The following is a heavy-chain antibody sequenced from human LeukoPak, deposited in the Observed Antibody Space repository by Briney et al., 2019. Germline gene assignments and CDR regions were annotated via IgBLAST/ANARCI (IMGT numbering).Heavy chain of an antibody. CDR1: GFTFSNYG. V-gene: IGHV3-30*02. J-gene: IGHJ4*02. CDR2: IRYDGNNK. CDR3: VKDNPLDY. D-gene: IGHD1-14*01. Sequence: GGSLRLSCGASGFTFSNYGMLWVRQAPGKGLKWVAFIRYDGNNKLYADSMKGRFTISRDNSKNTLYLHINSLRAEDTAVYYCVKDNPLDYWGQGTLVTVSS.